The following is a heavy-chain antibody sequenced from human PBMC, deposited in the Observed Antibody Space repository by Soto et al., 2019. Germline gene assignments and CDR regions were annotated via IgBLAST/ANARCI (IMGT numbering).Heavy chain of an antibody. V-gene: IGHV5-10-1*04. D-gene: IGHD3-10*01. CDR3: ARHQAGSGNANFDF. Sequence: GESLKISCQAFEYSFSIFWISWVRQLPGEGLEWMGRIDPSNSYVAYSPSFQGQVTISVDRSARTAFLHWSSLKASDSATYYCARHQAGSGNANFDFWGQGSQVTVSS. J-gene: IGHJ4*02. CDR1: EYSFSIFW. CDR2: IDPSNSYV.